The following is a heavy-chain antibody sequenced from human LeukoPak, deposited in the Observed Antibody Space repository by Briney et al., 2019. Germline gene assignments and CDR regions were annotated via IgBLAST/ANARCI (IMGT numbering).Heavy chain of an antibody. V-gene: IGHV3-23*01. Sequence: GGSLRLSCAASGFTFRSYAMSWVRQAPGKGLEWVSGISGSGGSTYYADSVKGRFTISRDNAKNSLYLQMNSLRAEDTAVYYCARDLVQLWSKDFWGQGTLVTISS. CDR2: ISGSGGST. D-gene: IGHD5-18*01. J-gene: IGHJ4*02. CDR1: GFTFRSYA. CDR3: ARDLVQLWSKDF.